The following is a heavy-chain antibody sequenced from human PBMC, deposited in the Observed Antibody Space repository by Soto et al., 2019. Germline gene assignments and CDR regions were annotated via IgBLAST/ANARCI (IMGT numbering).Heavy chain of an antibody. CDR1: GGSISSGGYY. J-gene: IGHJ5*02. CDR2: IYYSGST. Sequence: SETLSLTCTVSGGSISSGGYYWSWIRQHPGKGLEWIGYIYYSGSTYYNPSLKSRVTISVDTSKNQFSLKLSSVTAADTAVYYCARDHIAAAGTNWFDPWGQGTLVTVSS. D-gene: IGHD6-13*01. CDR3: ARDHIAAAGTNWFDP. V-gene: IGHV4-31*03.